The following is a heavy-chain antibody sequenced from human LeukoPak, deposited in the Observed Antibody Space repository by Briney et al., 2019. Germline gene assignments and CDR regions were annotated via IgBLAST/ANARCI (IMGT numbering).Heavy chain of an antibody. CDR1: GFTFSRYA. J-gene: IGHJ4*02. V-gene: IGHV3-23*01. CDR2: ISGSGGST. CDR3: AKATARYCSSSICYLDY. Sequence: GGSLRLSCAASGFTFSRYAMSWVRQAPGKGLEWVSAISGSGGSTYYADSVKGRLTISRDNSKNTLYLQMNSLRAEDTALYYCAKATARYCSSSICYLDYWGQGTLVTVSS. D-gene: IGHD2-2*01.